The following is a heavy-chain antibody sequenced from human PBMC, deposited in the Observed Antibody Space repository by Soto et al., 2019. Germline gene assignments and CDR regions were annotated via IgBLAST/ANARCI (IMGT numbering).Heavy chain of an antibody. CDR3: ASYNDYRSHAFDI. Sequence: QVQLQESGPGLVKPSQTLSLTCTVSGGSISSGDYYWSWIRQPPGKGLEWIGYIYYSGSTYYNPTLNCRGTMSVDTCKNLFSLKLSSVTAADTAVYYCASYNDYRSHAFDIWGQGTMVTVSS. D-gene: IGHD4-17*01. J-gene: IGHJ3*02. V-gene: IGHV4-30-4*01. CDR1: GGSISSGDYY. CDR2: IYYSGST.